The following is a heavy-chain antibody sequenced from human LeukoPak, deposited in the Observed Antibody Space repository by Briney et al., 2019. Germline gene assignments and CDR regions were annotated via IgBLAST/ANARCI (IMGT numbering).Heavy chain of an antibody. CDR3: ARRDKVAGPTGVFDY. V-gene: IGHV4-4*02. CDR1: GGSLSSSNW. J-gene: IGHJ4*02. Sequence: SETLSLTCAVSGGSLSSSNWWSWVRQPPGKGLEWIGEIYHSGITNYNPSLKSRVTISVDKSKNQFSLRLSSVTAADTAVYYCARRDKVAGPTGVFDYWGQGTLVTVSS. D-gene: IGHD6-19*01. CDR2: IYHSGIT.